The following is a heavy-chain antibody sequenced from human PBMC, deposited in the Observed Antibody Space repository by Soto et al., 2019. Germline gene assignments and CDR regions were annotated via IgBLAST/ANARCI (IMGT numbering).Heavy chain of an antibody. Sequence: EVQLLESGGGLVQPGGSLRLSCAASGFTFSSYSMNWVRQAPGKRLEWVATVGGGGENTFYADSVKGRFTNSRDDSQNTLYRQMNSLRAEDTAVYCCAKRDSGSGRSPPLINYWGQGTLVTVSS. D-gene: IGHD3-10*01. CDR3: AKRDSGSGRSPPLINY. J-gene: IGHJ4*02. CDR1: GFTFSSYS. CDR2: VGGGGENT. V-gene: IGHV3-23*01.